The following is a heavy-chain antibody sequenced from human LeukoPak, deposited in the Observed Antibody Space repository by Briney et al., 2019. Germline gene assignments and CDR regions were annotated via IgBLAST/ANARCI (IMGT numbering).Heavy chain of an antibody. CDR3: ARDQIDSIGGIDY. Sequence: SVNVSCKASGYTFTDFYIHWLRQAPGQGLEWMGWINPKSGGTNSAQKFQGRVTMTRDTSISTAYMELSRLRSDDTAVYYCARDQIDSIGGIDYWGEGTLVTVSS. CDR1: GYTFTDFY. CDR2: INPKSGGT. V-gene: IGHV1-2*02. J-gene: IGHJ4*02. D-gene: IGHD3-9*01.